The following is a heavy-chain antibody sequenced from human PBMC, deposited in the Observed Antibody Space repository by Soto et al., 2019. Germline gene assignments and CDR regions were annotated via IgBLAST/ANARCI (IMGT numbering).Heavy chain of an antibody. CDR3: ARFSYDSSGYYYVGVDY. CDR2: IYYSGST. V-gene: IGHV4-31*03. CDR1: GGSISSGGYY. Sequence: SETLSLTCTVSGGSISSGGYYWSWIRQHPGKGLEWIGYIYYSGSTYYNPSLKSRVTISVDTSKNQFSLKLSSVTAADTAAYYCARFSYDSSGYYYVGVDYWGQGTLVTVSS. J-gene: IGHJ4*02. D-gene: IGHD3-22*01.